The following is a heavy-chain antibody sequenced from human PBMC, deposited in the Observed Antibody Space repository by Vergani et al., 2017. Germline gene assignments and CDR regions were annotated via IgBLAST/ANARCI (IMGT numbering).Heavy chain of an antibody. CDR3: ARGGAQSRYCSSTICYTVSDY. J-gene: IGHJ4*02. CDR2: ISSSSSYT. D-gene: IGHD2-2*02. CDR1: GFTFSDYY. Sequence: QVQLVESGGGLVKPGGSLRLSCAASGFTFSDYYMSWIRQAPGKGLEWVSYISSSSSYTNYADSVKGRFTISRDNAKNSLYLQMNSLRAEDTAVYYCARGGAQSRYCSSTICYTVSDYWGQGTLVTVSS. V-gene: IGHV3-11*06.